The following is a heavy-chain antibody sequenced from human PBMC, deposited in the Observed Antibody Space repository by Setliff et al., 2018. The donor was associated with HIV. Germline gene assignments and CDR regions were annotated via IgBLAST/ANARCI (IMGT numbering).Heavy chain of an antibody. CDR3: ARAAPDYFDY. V-gene: IGHV3-30*02. CDR2: IWSDGSKI. Sequence: HPGGSLRLSCAASGFTFSDFGMHWVRQAPGKGLEWVAIIWSDGSKIYYGDSMKGRFTITRDNSKNTLFLQMGSLRAEDMAVYYCARAAPDYFDYWGQGTLVTVSS. J-gene: IGHJ4*02. CDR1: GFTFSDFG.